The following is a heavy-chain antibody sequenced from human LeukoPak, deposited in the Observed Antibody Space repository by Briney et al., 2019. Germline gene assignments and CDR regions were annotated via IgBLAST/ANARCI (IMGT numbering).Heavy chain of an antibody. Sequence: GASVNVSCKASGYTFTSYDINWVRQATGQGREWMGWMNPNSGNTGYAQKFQGRVTMTRNTSISTAYMELSSLRSEDTAVYYCARYSSSSASFDYWGQGTLVTVSS. V-gene: IGHV1-8*01. CDR1: GYTFTSYD. D-gene: IGHD6-6*01. J-gene: IGHJ4*02. CDR2: MNPNSGNT. CDR3: ARYSSSSASFDY.